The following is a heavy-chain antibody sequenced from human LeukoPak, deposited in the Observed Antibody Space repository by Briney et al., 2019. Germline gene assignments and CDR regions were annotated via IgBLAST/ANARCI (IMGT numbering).Heavy chain of an antibody. CDR2: ISGSGGST. D-gene: IGHD2-2*01. Sequence: PGGSLRLSCAASGFTFSSYAMSWVRQAPGKGLEWVPAISGSGGSTYYADSVKGRFTISRDNSKNTLYLQMNSLRAEDTAVYYCAKDLAPWDIVVVPAALDAWGQGTTVTVSS. V-gene: IGHV3-23*01. CDR1: GFTFSSYA. CDR3: AKDLAPWDIVVVPAALDA. J-gene: IGHJ6*02.